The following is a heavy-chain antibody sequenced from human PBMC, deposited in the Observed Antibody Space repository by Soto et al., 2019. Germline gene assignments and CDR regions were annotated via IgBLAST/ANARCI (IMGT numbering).Heavy chain of an antibody. CDR3: ARGPLMVRGLNYYYYYMDV. J-gene: IGHJ6*03. D-gene: IGHD3-10*01. V-gene: IGHV1-8*01. Sequence: ASLKVSCKASGYTFTSYDINWVRQATGQGLEWMGWMNPNSGNTGYAQKFQGRVTMTRNTSISTAYMELSSLRSEDTAVYYCARGPLMVRGLNYYYYYMDVWGKGTTVTVSS. CDR2: MNPNSGNT. CDR1: GYTFTSYD.